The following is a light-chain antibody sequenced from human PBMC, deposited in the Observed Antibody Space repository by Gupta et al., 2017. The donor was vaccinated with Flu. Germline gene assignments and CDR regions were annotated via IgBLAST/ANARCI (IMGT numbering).Light chain of an antibody. CDR2: GAS. J-gene: IGKJ1*01. CDR1: QSISSN. CDR3: QQYNSWPQT. V-gene: IGKV3-15*01. Sequence: EILMTQSPATLSVSPGERATLSCRASQSISSNLAWYQQKPGQAPRLLIYGASTRATGIPARFSGSGSETEFTLTISSLQSEDFAVYHCQQYNSWPQTFGQGTKVEIK.